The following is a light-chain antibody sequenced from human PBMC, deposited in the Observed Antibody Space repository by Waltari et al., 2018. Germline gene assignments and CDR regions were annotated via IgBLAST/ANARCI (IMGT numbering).Light chain of an antibody. CDR1: SSDVGRYAY. Sequence: QSALTQPPSASGSPGQSVTISCTGTSSDVGRYAYVSWYQHHPGKAPKLLLYGGTKRPSGGPDRFSGSKSGNTASLTIAGLQTDDEAHYYCSSYAGTNNLLFGGGTKVTVL. J-gene: IGLJ2*01. CDR3: SSYAGTNNLL. V-gene: IGLV2-8*01. CDR2: GGT.